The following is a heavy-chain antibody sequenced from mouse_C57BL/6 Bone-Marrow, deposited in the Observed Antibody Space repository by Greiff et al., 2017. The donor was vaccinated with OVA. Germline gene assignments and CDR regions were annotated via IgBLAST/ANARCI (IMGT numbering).Heavy chain of an antibody. J-gene: IGHJ4*01. CDR2: INYDGSST. V-gene: IGHV5-16*01. D-gene: IGHD2-3*01. CDR3: ARDHGYSYYYAMDY. CDR1: GFTFSDYY. Sequence: EVQLQESEGGLVQPGSSMKLSCTASGFTFSDYYMAWVRQVPEKGLEWVANINYDGSSTYYLDSLKSRFIISRDNAKNILYLQMSSLKSEDTATYYCARDHGYSYYYAMDYWGQGTSVTVSS.